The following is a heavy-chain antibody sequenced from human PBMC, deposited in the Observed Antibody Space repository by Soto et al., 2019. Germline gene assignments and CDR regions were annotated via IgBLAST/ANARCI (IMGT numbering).Heavy chain of an antibody. CDR2: INHSGST. J-gene: IGHJ6*03. V-gene: IGHV4-34*01. CDR3: VRGSKEDYYYMDV. CDR1: GGSFSGYY. Sequence: SETLSLTCAVYGGSFSGYYWSWIRQPPGKGLEWIGEINHSGSTNYNPSLKSRVTISVDTSKNQFSLKLSSVTAADTAVYYCVRGSKEDYYYMDVWGKGTTVTVSS.